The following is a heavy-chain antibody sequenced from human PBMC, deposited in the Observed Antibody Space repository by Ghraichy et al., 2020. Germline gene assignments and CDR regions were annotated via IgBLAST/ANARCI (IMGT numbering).Heavy chain of an antibody. V-gene: IGHV4-34*01. CDR1: GGSFNVYY. CDR2: ISHSGST. J-gene: IGHJ4*02. CDR3: ARGILANPDSYSVVTLRGYYFDY. D-gene: IGHD4-11*01. Sequence: SQTLSLTCAVYGGSFNVYYWSWIRQPPGKGLEWIGEISHSGSTNHNPSLKSRVTISVDTSKNQFSLKLTSVLAADTAVYYWARGILANPDSYSVVTLRGYYFDYWGQGTLVTVSS.